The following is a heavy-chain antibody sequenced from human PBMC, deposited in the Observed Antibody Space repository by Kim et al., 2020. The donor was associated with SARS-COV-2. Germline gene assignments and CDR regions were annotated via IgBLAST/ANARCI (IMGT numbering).Heavy chain of an antibody. CDR1: GGSISSSNW. D-gene: IGHD3-3*01. CDR2: IYHSGST. V-gene: IGHV4-4*02. Sequence: SETLSLTCAVSGGSISSSNWWSWVRQPPGKGLEWIGEIYHSGSTNYNPSLKSRVTISVDKSKNQFSLKLSSVTAADTAVYYCARVVSGGRFSSVPLNNEIFDPWGQGTLVTVSS. CDR3: ARVVSGGRFSSVPLNNEIFDP. J-gene: IGHJ5*02.